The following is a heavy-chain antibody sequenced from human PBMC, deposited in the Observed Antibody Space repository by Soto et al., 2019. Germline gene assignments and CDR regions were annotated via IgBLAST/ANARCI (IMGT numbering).Heavy chain of an antibody. V-gene: IGHV4-59*08. Sequence: SETLSLTCTVSGGSISSYYWSWIRQPPGKGLEWIGYIYYSGSTNYNPSLKSRVTISVDTSKNQFSLKLSSVTAADTAVYYCARQGGNGPSYYSFDYWGQGTLVTVSS. D-gene: IGHD1-1*01. J-gene: IGHJ4*02. CDR1: GGSISSYY. CDR3: ARQGGNGPSYYSFDY. CDR2: IYYSGST.